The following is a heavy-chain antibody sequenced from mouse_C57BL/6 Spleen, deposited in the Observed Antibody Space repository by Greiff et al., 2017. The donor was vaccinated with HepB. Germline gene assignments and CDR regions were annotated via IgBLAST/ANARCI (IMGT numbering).Heavy chain of an antibody. J-gene: IGHJ4*01. V-gene: IGHV10-1*01. CDR2: IRSKSNNYAT. CDR3: VRQGRGGAMDY. D-gene: IGHD3-3*01. Sequence: EVKLEESGGGLVQPKGSLKLSCAASGFSFNTYAMNWVRQAPGKGLEWVARIRSKSNNYATYYADSVKDRFTISRDDSESMLYLQMNNLKTEDTAMYYCVRQGRGGAMDYWGQGTSVTVSS. CDR1: GFSFNTYA.